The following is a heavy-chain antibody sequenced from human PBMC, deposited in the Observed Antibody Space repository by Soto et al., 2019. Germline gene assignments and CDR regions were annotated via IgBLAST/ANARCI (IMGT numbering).Heavy chain of an antibody. V-gene: IGHV4-30-4*01. CDR2: IYYSGST. CDR3: ARVGGFGATTIDY. D-gene: IGHD3-10*01. CDR1: GGSISSGDYY. J-gene: IGHJ4*02. Sequence: QVQLQESGPGLVKPSQTLSLTCTVSGGSISSGDYYWSWIRQPPGKGLEWIGYIYYSGSTYYNPSLKSRVTISVDPSKNQFSLKLSSVTAADTPVYYCARVGGFGATTIDYWGQGTLVTVSS.